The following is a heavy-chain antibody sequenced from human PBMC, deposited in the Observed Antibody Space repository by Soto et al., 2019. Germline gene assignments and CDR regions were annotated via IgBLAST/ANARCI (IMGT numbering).Heavy chain of an antibody. V-gene: IGHV3-48*02. D-gene: IGHD3-16*01. CDR1: GFTFSSYS. Sequence: EVQLVESGGGLVQPGGSLRLSCAASGFTFSSYSMNWVRQAPGKGLEWVSYISSSSSTIYYADSVKGRFTISTDNAKNSLYLQMNSLREEDTAVYYWAGDPGGYAHYWFDPWGQGTLVTVSS. CDR2: ISSSSSTI. CDR3: AGDPGGYAHYWFDP. J-gene: IGHJ5*02.